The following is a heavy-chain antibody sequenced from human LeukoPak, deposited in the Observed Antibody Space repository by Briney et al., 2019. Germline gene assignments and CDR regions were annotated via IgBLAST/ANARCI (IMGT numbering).Heavy chain of an antibody. J-gene: IGHJ4*02. CDR1: GFAFSSQA. V-gene: IGHV3-23*01. Sequence: GGSLRLSCAASGFAFSSQAMGWVRQAPEKGLEWVSVISDSGSITYYADSVKGRFTISRDNSKNTLFLQMNSLRADDTAVYYCAKDARRTSGWYFFDYWGQGTLVTVSS. CDR3: AKDARRTSGWYFFDY. D-gene: IGHD6-19*01. CDR2: ISDSGSIT.